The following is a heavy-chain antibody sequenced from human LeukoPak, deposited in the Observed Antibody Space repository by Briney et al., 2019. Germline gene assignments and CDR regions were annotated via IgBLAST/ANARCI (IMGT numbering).Heavy chain of an antibody. Sequence: ASVKVSCRASGYTFIGYYLHWVRQAPGQGLEWMGWINPNSGGTNYAQNFQGRVTMTRDMSISTAYLELSRLRSDDTAMYFCARDPTDTYYYDRSGYYSALGAYDIWGQGTMVTVSS. J-gene: IGHJ3*02. V-gene: IGHV1-2*02. CDR2: INPNSGGT. CDR3: ARDPTDTYYYDRSGYYSALGAYDI. D-gene: IGHD3-22*01. CDR1: GYTFIGYY.